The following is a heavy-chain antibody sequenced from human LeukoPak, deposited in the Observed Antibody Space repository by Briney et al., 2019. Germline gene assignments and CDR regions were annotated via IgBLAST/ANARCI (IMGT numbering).Heavy chain of an antibody. D-gene: IGHD3-3*02. CDR1: GGSISSGGYY. J-gene: IGHJ4*02. CDR2: IYHSGST. Sequence: SQTLSLTCTVSGGSISSGGYYWSWIRQPPGKGLEWIGYIYHSGSTYYNPSLKSRVTISADTSKNQFSLKLSSVTAADTAVYYCARLSIAADWYYFDYWGQGTLVTVSS. CDR3: ARLSIAADWYYFDY. V-gene: IGHV4-30-2*03.